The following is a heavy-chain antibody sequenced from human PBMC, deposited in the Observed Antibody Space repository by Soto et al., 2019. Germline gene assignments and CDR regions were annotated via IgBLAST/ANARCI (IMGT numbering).Heavy chain of an antibody. V-gene: IGHV3-23*01. CDR3: VKARKHGSTYNCYTADY. CDR1: GFTFSNYA. J-gene: IGHJ4*02. D-gene: IGHD1-20*01. CDR2: ISDSGGRT. Sequence: EVQLLESGGGLVQPGGSLRLSCAASGFTFSNYAMSWVRQAPGKGLEWDSGISDSGGRTNYADSVKGRFTISRDNSKNTVNLQMSSVRAEDTAVYYCVKARKHGSTYNCYTADYWGQGTLFTVSS.